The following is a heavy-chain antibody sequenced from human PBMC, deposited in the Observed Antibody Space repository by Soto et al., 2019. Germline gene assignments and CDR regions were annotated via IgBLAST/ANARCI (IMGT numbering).Heavy chain of an antibody. Sequence: WGSLRLSCAASGFTFSRYSMNWVRQAPGKGLEWVSSISSTTNYIYYADSMKGRFTVSRDNAKNSVYLDMNSLSAEDTAVYYCARESEDVTSNFDYWGQETLVTVSS. CDR1: GFTFSRYS. D-gene: IGHD2-21*02. V-gene: IGHV3-21*01. CDR2: ISSTTNYI. CDR3: ARESEDVTSNFDY. J-gene: IGHJ4*02.